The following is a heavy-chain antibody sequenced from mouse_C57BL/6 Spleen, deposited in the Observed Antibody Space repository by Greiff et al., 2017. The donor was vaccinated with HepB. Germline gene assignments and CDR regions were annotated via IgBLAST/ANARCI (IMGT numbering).Heavy chain of an antibody. V-gene: IGHV1-82*01. D-gene: IGHD2-12*01. J-gene: IGHJ4*01. CDR1: GYAFSSSW. CDR3: ARLRYAMDY. Sequence: VQLQQSGPELVKPGASVKISCKASGYAFSSSWMNWVKQRPGKGLEWIGRIYPGDGDTNYNGKFKGKATLTADKSSSTAYMQLSSLTSEDSAVYFCARLRYAMDYWGQGTSVTVSS. CDR2: IYPGDGDT.